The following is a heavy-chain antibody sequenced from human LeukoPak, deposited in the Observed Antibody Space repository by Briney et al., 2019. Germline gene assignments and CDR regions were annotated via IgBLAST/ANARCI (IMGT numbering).Heavy chain of an antibody. J-gene: IGHJ4*02. D-gene: IGHD3-22*01. CDR1: GFTFSSYE. V-gene: IGHV3-48*03. CDR3: ARVPGLSGYYINQDYFDY. Sequence: GGSLRLSCAASGFTFSSYEMNWVRQAPGKGLEWVSYISTSGSTIYYADSVKGRFTISRDNAKNSLYLQMNSLRAEDTAVYYCARVPGLSGYYINQDYFDYWGQGTLVTVSS. CDR2: ISTSGSTI.